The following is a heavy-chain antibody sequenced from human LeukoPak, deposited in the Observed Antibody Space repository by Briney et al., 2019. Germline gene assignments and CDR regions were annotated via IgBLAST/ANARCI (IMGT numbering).Heavy chain of an antibody. J-gene: IGHJ4*02. Sequence: SGPALVKPTQPLTLTCTFSGFSLSTSGMGVSWIRQPPVKALEWLALIDWDHDNYYSTSLKTRLTISKDTSKNQLVLTMTNMDPVDTATYYCARTCPYYYDSSGYPDYWGQGTLVTVSS. CDR3: ARTCPYYYDSSGYPDY. V-gene: IGHV2-70*01. D-gene: IGHD3-22*01. CDR2: IDWDHDN. CDR1: GFSLSTSGMG.